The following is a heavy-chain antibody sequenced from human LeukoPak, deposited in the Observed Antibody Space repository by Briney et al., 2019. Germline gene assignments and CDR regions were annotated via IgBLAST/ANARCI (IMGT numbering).Heavy chain of an antibody. CDR3: ASQNSYYYYGMDV. V-gene: IGHV4-59*08. CDR1: GGSISSYY. J-gene: IGHJ6*02. Sequence: SETLSLTCTVSGGSISSYYWNWIRQPPGKGLEGIGYIYYSGSTNYNPSLKSRVTISVDTSKNQFSLKLSSVTAADTAVYYCASQNSYYYYGMDVWGQGTTVTVSS. D-gene: IGHD1-7*01. CDR2: IYYSGST.